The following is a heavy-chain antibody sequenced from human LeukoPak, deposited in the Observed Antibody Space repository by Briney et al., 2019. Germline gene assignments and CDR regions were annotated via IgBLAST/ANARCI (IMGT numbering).Heavy chain of an antibody. CDR2: IRYDGSNK. CDR1: GFTFSSYG. CDR3: AKDGDCGSTSCYPGYFDY. J-gene: IGHJ4*02. Sequence: GGSLRLSCAASGFTFSSYGMHWVRQAPGKGLEWVAFIRYDGSNKYHADSVKGRFTISRDNSKNTLYLQMNSLRAEDTAVYYCAKDGDCGSTSCYPGYFDYWGQGTLVTVSS. D-gene: IGHD2-2*01. V-gene: IGHV3-30*02.